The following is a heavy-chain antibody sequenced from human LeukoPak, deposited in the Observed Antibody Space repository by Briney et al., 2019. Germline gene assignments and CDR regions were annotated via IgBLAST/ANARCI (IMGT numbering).Heavy chain of an antibody. J-gene: IGHJ4*02. CDR1: GGSISSYY. V-gene: IGHV4-59*01. CDR2: NYYSGST. Sequence: KPAETLSLTCTVSGGSISSYYWSWIRQPPGKGLEWIGYNYYSGSTNYNPSLKSRVTISVDTSKNQFSLKLSSVTAAGTAVYYCAREYSSSLYDYWGQGTLVTVS. CDR3: AREYSSSLYDY. D-gene: IGHD6-13*01.